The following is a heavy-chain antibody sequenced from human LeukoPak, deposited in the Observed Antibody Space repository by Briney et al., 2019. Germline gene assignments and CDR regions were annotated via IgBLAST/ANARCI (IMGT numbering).Heavy chain of an antibody. CDR2: ISYDGSST. V-gene: IGHV3-74*01. Sequence: GGSPRLSCVASGFTFSTYWMHWVRQAPGKGLVWVSRISYDGSSTNYADSVKGRFSISRDNAKNTVYLQMNSLRAEDTAVYYCAREAAVAGIYFDSWGQGTLVTVSS. J-gene: IGHJ4*02. CDR3: AREAAVAGIYFDS. CDR1: GFTFSTYW. D-gene: IGHD6-19*01.